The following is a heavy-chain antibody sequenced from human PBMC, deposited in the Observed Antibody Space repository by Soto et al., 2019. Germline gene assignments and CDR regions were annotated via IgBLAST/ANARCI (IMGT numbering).Heavy chain of an antibody. Sequence: QLQLQESGPGLVKPSETLSLTCTVSGGSISSSSYYWGWIRQPPGKGLEWIGSIYYSGSTYYNPSLKSRVTISVDTSKNQFSLKLSSVTAADTAVYYCARHSSGSYDYFDYWGQGTLVTVSS. D-gene: IGHD1-26*01. V-gene: IGHV4-39*01. CDR2: IYYSGST. J-gene: IGHJ4*02. CDR1: GGSISSSSYY. CDR3: ARHSSGSYDYFDY.